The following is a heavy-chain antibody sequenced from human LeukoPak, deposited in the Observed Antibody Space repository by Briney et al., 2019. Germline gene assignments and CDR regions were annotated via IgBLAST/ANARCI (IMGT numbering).Heavy chain of an antibody. CDR2: INPNTGGA. J-gene: IGHJ4*02. CDR1: GDTFADYF. CDR3: ARDLTSTSNWESDY. V-gene: IGHV1-2*04. Sequence: SVKVSCKASGDTFADYFIHWVRQAPGQGLEWMGRINPNTGGAEYAPKFQGWVTMTRDTSISTAYVEVNRLISDDTAVYYCARDLTSTSNWESDYCGQGTLVIVSS. D-gene: IGHD7-27*01.